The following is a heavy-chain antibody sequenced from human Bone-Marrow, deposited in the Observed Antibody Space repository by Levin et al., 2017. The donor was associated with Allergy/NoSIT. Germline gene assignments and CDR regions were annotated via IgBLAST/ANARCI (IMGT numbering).Heavy chain of an antibody. CDR3: AKAGFGGSGWYLELES. D-gene: IGHD3-22*01. Sequence: LPGGSLRLSCAASGFTFSTYGMNWVRHTSGKGLEWVSAISGSGDKTHYADSVKGRFTVSRDNSKNTLFLQMHSLGVEDTATYYCAKAGFGGSGWYLELESWGQGTLVTVSS. CDR1: GFTFSTYG. V-gene: IGHV3-23*01. CDR2: ISGSGDKT. J-gene: IGHJ4*02.